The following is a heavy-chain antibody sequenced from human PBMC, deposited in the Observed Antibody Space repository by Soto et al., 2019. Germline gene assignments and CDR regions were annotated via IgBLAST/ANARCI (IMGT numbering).Heavy chain of an antibody. CDR1: GGSIDSCY. CDR3: ARDRWTSRANWFDP. V-gene: IGHV4-59*12. Sequence: SETLSLTCSVFGGSIDSCYWSWVRQAPGKGLEWIGHISDSGTTNYNPSLGSRVTISVDTSRKLFSLKLSSVIAADTAVYFCARDRWTSRANWFDPWGPGTLVTVSS. D-gene: IGHD3-16*02. CDR2: ISDSGTT. J-gene: IGHJ5*02.